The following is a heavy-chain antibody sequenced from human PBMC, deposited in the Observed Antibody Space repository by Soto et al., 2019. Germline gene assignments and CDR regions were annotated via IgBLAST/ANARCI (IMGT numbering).Heavy chain of an antibody. D-gene: IGHD4-17*01. V-gene: IGHV3-15*01. CDR2: IRSKADGETT. Sequence: GGSLRLSCAASDFTLSDAWMSWVRQAPGKGLEWVGRIRSKADGETTDYAVPVKGRFTISRDDSKNTLYLQMNSLRTEDTALYYCTTTRGVPDYWGQGTLVTVSS. CDR1: DFTLSDAW. CDR3: TTTRGVPDY. J-gene: IGHJ4*02.